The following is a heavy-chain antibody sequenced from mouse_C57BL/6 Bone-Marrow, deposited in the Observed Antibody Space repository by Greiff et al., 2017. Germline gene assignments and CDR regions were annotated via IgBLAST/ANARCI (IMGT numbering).Heavy chain of an antibody. J-gene: IGHJ4*01. D-gene: IGHD2-1*01. CDR3: AREGDGNAMDY. CDR1: GYTFTSYW. CDR2: IHPNSGST. V-gene: IGHV1-64*01. Sequence: QVQLKQPGAELVKPGASVKLSCKASGYTFTSYWMHWVKQRPGQGLEWIGMIHPNSGSTNYNEKFKSKATLTVDKSSSTAYMQLSSLTSEDSAVYYCAREGDGNAMDYWGQGTSVTVSS.